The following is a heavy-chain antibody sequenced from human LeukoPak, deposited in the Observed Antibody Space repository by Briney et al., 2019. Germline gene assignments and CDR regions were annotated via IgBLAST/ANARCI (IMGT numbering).Heavy chain of an antibody. CDR2: IYGGGTT. CDR3: ARAPNYGDYGGQ. CDR1: GFTVTNNY. D-gene: IGHD4-17*01. J-gene: IGHJ4*02. V-gene: IGHV3-53*01. Sequence: GGTLRLSCAASGFTVTNNYMSWVRQAPGGGLGWVSLIYGGGTTYYADSVKGGFTISSDSSKNTLYLQMNSLRAEDTAVYYCARAPNYGDYGGQWGRGTLVTVSS.